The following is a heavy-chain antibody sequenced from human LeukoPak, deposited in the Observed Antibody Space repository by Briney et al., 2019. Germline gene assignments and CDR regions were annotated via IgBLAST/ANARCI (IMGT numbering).Heavy chain of an antibody. J-gene: IGHJ4*02. CDR2: VSGTSEYI. CDR3: ARWYSSGWYSDY. Sequence: PGGSLRLSCAASGFTFSSYAMSWVRQAPGKGLEWVSSVSGTSEYIYYADSVGGRFTISRDNAKNTVYLQMNSLRAEDTAVYYCARWYSSGWYSDYWGQGTLVTVSS. CDR1: GFTFSSYA. D-gene: IGHD6-19*01. V-gene: IGHV3-21*06.